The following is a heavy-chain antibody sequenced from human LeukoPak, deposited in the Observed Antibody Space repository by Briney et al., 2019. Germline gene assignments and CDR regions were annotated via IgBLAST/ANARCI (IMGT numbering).Heavy chain of an antibody. CDR2: IYWNDDK. V-gene: IGHV2-5*01. J-gene: IGHJ4*02. CDR3: AHVNVDTAMVHFDY. Sequence: KGSGPTLVKPTQTLTLTCTFSGFSLSTSGVGVGWIRQPPGKALEWLALIYWNDDKRYSPSLKSRLTITKDTSKDPVVITMTNMDPVDTATYYCAHVNVDTAMVHFDYWGQGTLVTVSS. CDR1: GFSLSTSGVG. D-gene: IGHD5-18*01.